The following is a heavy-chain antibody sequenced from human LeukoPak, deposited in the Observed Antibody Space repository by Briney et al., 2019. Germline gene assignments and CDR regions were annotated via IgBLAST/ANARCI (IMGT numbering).Heavy chain of an antibody. J-gene: IGHJ5*02. CDR1: GDSVSSNSAA. V-gene: IGHV6-1*01. Sequence: SQTLSLTCAISGDSVSSNSAAWNWIRQSPSRGLEWLGRTYYRSKWYNDYAVSVKSRITINPDTSKNQFSLQLNSVTPEDTAVYYCARVYYYGSGSYYKHPSWFDPWGQGTLVTVSS. CDR2: TYYRSKWYN. CDR3: ARVYYYGSGSYYKHPSWFDP. D-gene: IGHD3-10*01.